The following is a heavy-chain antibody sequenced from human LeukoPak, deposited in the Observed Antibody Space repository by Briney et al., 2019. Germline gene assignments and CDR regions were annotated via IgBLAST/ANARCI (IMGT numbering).Heavy chain of an antibody. D-gene: IGHD3-10*01. J-gene: IGHJ6*04. CDR2: IYPGDSDT. Sequence: GESLKISCKGSGYSFTSYWIGWVRQMPGKGLEWMGIIYPGDSDTRYSPSFQGQVIISADKSISTAYLQWSSLKASDTAMYYCARLGGYGSGSMGYYYYGMDVWGKGTTVTVSS. CDR3: ARLGGYGSGSMGYYYYGMDV. CDR1: GYSFTSYW. V-gene: IGHV5-51*01.